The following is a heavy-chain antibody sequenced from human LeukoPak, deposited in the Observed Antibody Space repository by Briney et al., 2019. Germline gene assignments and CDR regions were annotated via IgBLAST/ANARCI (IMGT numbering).Heavy chain of an antibody. V-gene: IGHV3-23*01. Sequence: GGSLRLSCAASGFTFSSYAMSWVRQAPGKGLEWVSAISGSGGSTYYADSVKGRFTISRDNSKNTLYLQMNSLRAEDTAVYYCAKEAYVWGSMPSYFDYWGQGTLVTVSS. CDR2: ISGSGGST. CDR3: AKEAYVWGSMPSYFDY. J-gene: IGHJ4*02. CDR1: GFTFSSYA. D-gene: IGHD3-16*01.